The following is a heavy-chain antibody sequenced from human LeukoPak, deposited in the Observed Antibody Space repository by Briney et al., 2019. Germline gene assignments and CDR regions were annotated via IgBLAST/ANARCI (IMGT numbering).Heavy chain of an antibody. V-gene: IGHV3-23*01. Sequence: GGSLRLSCAASGFTFSSYAMSWVRQAPGRGLEWVSAISGSGGSTYYADSVKGRFTISRDNSKNTLYLQMNSLRAEDTAVYYCAKDPGVTTGFFDYWGQGTLVTVSS. CDR3: AKDPGVTTGFFDY. CDR2: ISGSGGST. J-gene: IGHJ4*02. CDR1: GFTFSSYA. D-gene: IGHD4-17*01.